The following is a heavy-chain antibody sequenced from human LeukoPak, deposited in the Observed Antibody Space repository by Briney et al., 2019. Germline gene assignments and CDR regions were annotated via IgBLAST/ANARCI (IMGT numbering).Heavy chain of an antibody. CDR3: TSLIAVAGTNAGY. V-gene: IGHV3-73*01. J-gene: IGHJ4*02. Sequence: GGSLRLSCAASGFTFSGSAMHWVRQASGKGLEWVGRIRSKANSYATAYAASVKGRFTTSRDDSKNTAYLQMNSLKTEDTAVYYCTSLIAVAGTNAGYWGQGTLVTVSS. D-gene: IGHD6-19*01. CDR2: IRSKANSYAT. CDR1: GFTFSGSA.